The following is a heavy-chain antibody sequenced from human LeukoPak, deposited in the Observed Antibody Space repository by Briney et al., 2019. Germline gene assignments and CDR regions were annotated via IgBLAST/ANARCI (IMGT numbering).Heavy chain of an antibody. D-gene: IGHD2-15*01. V-gene: IGHV4-31*03. Sequence: TLSLTCTVSGGSISSGGYYWSWIRQHPGKGLEWIGYIYYSGSTYYNPSLKSRVTISVDTSKNQFSLKLSSVTAADTAVYYCASYCSGGSCYSYRQYFQHWGQGTPVTVSS. CDR3: ASYCSGGSCYSYRQYFQH. CDR2: IYYSGST. CDR1: GGSISSGGYY. J-gene: IGHJ1*01.